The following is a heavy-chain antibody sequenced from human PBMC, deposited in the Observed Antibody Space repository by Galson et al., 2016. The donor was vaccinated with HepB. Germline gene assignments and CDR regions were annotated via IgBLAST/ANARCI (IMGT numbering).Heavy chain of an antibody. CDR3: SRGLDAYKAGNY. V-gene: IGHV4-34*01. J-gene: IGHJ4*02. CDR1: GGSFTGYY. Sequence: ETLSLTCGVYGGSFTGYYCNWFRQPPGMGLEWIGEIHPSGSTSYNPSLGSRVTISLDTSKNQFSLKVDSVTAADPAVYFCSRGLDAYKAGNYWGQGTLVTVAA. D-gene: IGHD5-24*01. CDR2: IHPSGST.